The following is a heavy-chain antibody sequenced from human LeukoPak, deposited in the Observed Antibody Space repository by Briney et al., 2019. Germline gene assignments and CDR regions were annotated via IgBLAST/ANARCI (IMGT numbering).Heavy chain of an antibody. CDR2: ISSSSSYI. Sequence: PGGSLRLSCVASGFTFSTYAMSWVRQAPGKGLEWVSSISSSSSYIYYADSVKGRFTISRDNAKNSLYLQMNSLRAEDTAVYYCARRDFPTGYSSGWPHPDYWGQGTLVTVSS. D-gene: IGHD6-19*01. CDR3: ARRDFPTGYSSGWPHPDY. J-gene: IGHJ4*02. CDR1: GFTFSTYA. V-gene: IGHV3-21*01.